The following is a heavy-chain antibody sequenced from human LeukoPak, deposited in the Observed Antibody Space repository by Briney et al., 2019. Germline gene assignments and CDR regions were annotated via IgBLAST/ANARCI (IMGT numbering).Heavy chain of an antibody. J-gene: IGHJ6*02. V-gene: IGHV3-23*01. Sequence: GGSLRLSCAASGFTFSCYAMSWVRQAPGKGLEWVSAISGSGGSTYYADSVKGRFTISRDNSKNTLYLQMNSLRAEDTAVYYCANPYYYGSGGPRPYYYYGMDVWGQGTTVTVSS. CDR2: ISGSGGST. CDR1: GFTFSCYA. D-gene: IGHD3-10*01. CDR3: ANPYYYGSGGPRPYYYYGMDV.